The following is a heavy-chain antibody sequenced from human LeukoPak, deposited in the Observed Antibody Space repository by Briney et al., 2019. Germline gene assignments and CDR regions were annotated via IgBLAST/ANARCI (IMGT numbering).Heavy chain of an antibody. J-gene: IGHJ4*02. D-gene: IGHD4-11*01. CDR1: GGSFSGYY. CDR3: AREYSNYGY. CDR2: INHNGST. V-gene: IGHV4-34*01. Sequence: SETLSLTCAVYGGSFSGYYWSWIRQPPGKGLEWIGEINHNGSTNYNPSLKSRVTISVDTPKNQFSLKLSSVTAADTAVYYCAREYSNYGYWGQGTLVTVSS.